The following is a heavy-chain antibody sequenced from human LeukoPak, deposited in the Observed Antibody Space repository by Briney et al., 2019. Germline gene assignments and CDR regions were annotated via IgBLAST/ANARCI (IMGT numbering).Heavy chain of an antibody. V-gene: IGHV1-2*02. Sequence: ASLKVSCKASGYTFTGYYMHWVRQAPGQGLEWMGWINPNSGGTNYAQKFQGRVTMTRDTSINTAYMKLSRLRTDDTVVYYCARSPPTTYHCDYWGQGTLVTVSS. CDR3: ARSPPTTYHCDY. CDR2: INPNSGGT. J-gene: IGHJ4*02. CDR1: GYTFTGYY. D-gene: IGHD1-1*01.